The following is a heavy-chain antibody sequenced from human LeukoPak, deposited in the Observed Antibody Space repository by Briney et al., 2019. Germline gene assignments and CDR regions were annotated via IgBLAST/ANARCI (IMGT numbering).Heavy chain of an antibody. Sequence: SENLSLTCAVDAVSFSGYYWSWLRPPPGKGLEWIWEINHSGSTNYNPSLKSGVTISVDTSKNQFSLKLSSVTAADTAVYYCATGVPWLRSHAFDIWGQGTMVTVSS. J-gene: IGHJ3*02. CDR2: INHSGST. CDR3: ATGVPWLRSHAFDI. CDR1: AVSFSGYY. D-gene: IGHD5-12*01. V-gene: IGHV4-34*01.